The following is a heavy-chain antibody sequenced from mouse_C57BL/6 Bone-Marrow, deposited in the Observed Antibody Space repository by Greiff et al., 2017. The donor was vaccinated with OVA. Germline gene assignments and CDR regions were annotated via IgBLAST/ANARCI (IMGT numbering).Heavy chain of an antibody. CDR1: GYTFTSYW. Sequence: VKLQESGAELVKPGASVKVSCKASGYTFTSYWMHWVKQRPGQGLEWIGRIHPSDSDTNSNQKFKGKATLTVNKSSSPAYMQLSSLTSEDSAVYYCAISSNYYGSSYLDYWGQGTTLTVSS. J-gene: IGHJ2*01. V-gene: IGHV1-74*01. CDR3: AISSNYYGSSYLDY. D-gene: IGHD1-1*01. CDR2: IHPSDSDT.